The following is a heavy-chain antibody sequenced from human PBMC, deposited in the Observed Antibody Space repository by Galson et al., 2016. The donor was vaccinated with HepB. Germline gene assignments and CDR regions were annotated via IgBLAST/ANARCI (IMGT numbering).Heavy chain of an antibody. D-gene: IGHD2-2*01. J-gene: IGHJ6*02. CDR3: ARQPSRDWCSSTSCYARDYYYYGMDV. CDR2: ISYDGSNQ. Sequence: SLRLSCAASGFTFSSYAMHWVRQAPGKGLEWVAVISYDGSNQYYADSVKGRFTISRDNSKNTLYLQMNSLRAEDTAGYYSARQPSRDWCSSTSCYARDYYYYGMDVWGQGTTFTVSS. CDR1: GFTFSSYA. V-gene: IGHV3-30*04.